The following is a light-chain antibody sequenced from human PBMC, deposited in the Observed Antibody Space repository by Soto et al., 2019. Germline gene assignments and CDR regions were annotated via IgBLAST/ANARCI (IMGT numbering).Light chain of an antibody. Sequence: EIVLTQSPITLSFSPLEIATLSCKTSQSRGSNFLAWYQHKPGQAPRLLIYASSNRATGIPDRFSGSASGTDFTLTINRLETEDFAVYYCQLYGISPHFGQGTRLEIK. J-gene: IGKJ5*01. CDR2: ASS. V-gene: IGKV3-20*01. CDR3: QLYGISPH. CDR1: QSRGSNF.